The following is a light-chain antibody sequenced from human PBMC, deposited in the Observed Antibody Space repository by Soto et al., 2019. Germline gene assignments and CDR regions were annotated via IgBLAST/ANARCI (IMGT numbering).Light chain of an antibody. V-gene: IGLV2-14*01. J-gene: IGLJ1*01. Sequence: QSVRAQPGTGSGSPGQSITIYCTGTSSDVGGYNYVSWYQQHPGKAPKLMIYDVSNRPSGVSNRFSGSKSGNTASLTTSGLQAEDEADYYCSSYTSSSTRFYVFGTGTKVTVL. CDR2: DVS. CDR1: SSDVGGYNY. CDR3: SSYTSSSTRFYV.